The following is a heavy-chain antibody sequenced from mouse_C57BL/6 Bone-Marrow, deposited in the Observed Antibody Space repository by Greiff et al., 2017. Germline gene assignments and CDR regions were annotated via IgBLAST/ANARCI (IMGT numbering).Heavy chain of an antibody. CDR2: FSTYYGDA. D-gene: IGHD2-1*01. V-gene: IGHV1-67*01. CDR1: GYTFTDYA. Sequence: QVQLQQSGPELVRPGVSVKISCKGSGYTFTDYAMHWVKQSHAKSLEWIGVFSTYYGDASYNQKFKDKATMTVDKSSSTASMELARLTSDDASVDYCARGRGNYEYYFDDWGKGTTLTVSS. CDR3: ARGRGNYEYYFDD. J-gene: IGHJ2*01.